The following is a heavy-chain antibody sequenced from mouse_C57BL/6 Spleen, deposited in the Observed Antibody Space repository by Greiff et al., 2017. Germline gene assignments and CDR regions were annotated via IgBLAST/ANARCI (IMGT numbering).Heavy chain of an antibody. Sequence: QVQLQQPGAELVKPGASVKLSCKASGYTFTSYWMQWVKQRPGQGLEWIGEIDTSDSYTNYNQKFKGKATLTVDTSSSTAYMQRSSLTSEDSAVYYCARAEVYYGSSSWYFDVWGTGTTVTVSS. J-gene: IGHJ1*03. V-gene: IGHV1-50*01. CDR3: ARAEVYYGSSSWYFDV. CDR2: IDTSDSYT. CDR1: GYTFTSYW. D-gene: IGHD1-1*01.